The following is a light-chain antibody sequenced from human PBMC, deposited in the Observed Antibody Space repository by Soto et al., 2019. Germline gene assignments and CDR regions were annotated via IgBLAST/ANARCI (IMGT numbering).Light chain of an antibody. CDR2: DAS. J-gene: IGKJ1*01. CDR3: QQRSNWPQWT. V-gene: IGKV3-11*01. Sequence: ETVVTQSPATLSLSPGERATLSCRASQSVSSYLAWYQQKPGQAPRLLIYDASNRATGIPARFSGSGSGTDFTLTISSLEPEDFAVYYCQQRSNWPQWTFGQGTKVDI. CDR1: QSVSSY.